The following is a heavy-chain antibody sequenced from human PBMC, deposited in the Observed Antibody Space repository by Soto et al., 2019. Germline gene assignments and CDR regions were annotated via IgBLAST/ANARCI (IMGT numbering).Heavy chain of an antibody. CDR3: ARGATVTQFDY. D-gene: IGHD4-17*01. Sequence: SETLSLTCTVSGVSVSSGSFYWAWIRQPPGKGLEWIGIGSYNGTTNYKPSLKSRVTISVDTSRSQISLKVSSLTAPDTAVYYCARGATVTQFDYWGRGTLVTVSS. V-gene: IGHV4-61*01. CDR2: GSYNGTT. J-gene: IGHJ4*02. CDR1: GVSVSSGSFY.